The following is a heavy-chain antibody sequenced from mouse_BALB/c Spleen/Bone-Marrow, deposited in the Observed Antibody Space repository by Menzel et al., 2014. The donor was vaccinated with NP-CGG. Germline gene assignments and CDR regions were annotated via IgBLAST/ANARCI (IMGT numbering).Heavy chain of an antibody. CDR2: IHPNSGNT. D-gene: IGHD2-14*01. Sequence: QVQLQQSGSVLVRPGASVKVSCKASGYTFTNSWMHWAKQRPGQGLEWIGEIHPNSGNTSYNEKFKGKATLTVDTSSSTAYVDLSSLTSEDSAVYCCARHHRYAYYFDYWGQGTTLTVSS. V-gene: IGHV1S130*01. CDR3: ARHHRYAYYFDY. CDR1: GYTFTNSW. J-gene: IGHJ2*01.